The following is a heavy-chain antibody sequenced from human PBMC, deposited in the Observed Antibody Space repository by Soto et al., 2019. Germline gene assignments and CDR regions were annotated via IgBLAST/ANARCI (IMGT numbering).Heavy chain of an antibody. CDR3: ARGHLPGGNSFYFDY. Sequence: SETLSLTCSVSGDSISNSRFYWAWIRQPPGEGLEWIGSIYHTGNAYYNPSLKSRVTISVDTSKNQFSLNLSSVTAADTADYYCARGHLPGGNSFYFDYWGQGSRVTVSS. CDR1: GDSISNSRFY. CDR2: IYHTGNA. J-gene: IGHJ4*02. D-gene: IGHD4-4*01. V-gene: IGHV4-39*01.